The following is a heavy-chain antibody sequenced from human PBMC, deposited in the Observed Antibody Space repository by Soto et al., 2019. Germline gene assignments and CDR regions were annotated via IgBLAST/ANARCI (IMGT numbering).Heavy chain of an antibody. CDR3: ARAPIQYYYDSSGSSRGMDV. CDR2: IYYSGST. D-gene: IGHD3-22*01. CDR1: GGSISSGDYY. Sequence: SETLSLTCTVSGGSISSGDYYWSWIRRPPGKGLEWIGYIYYSGSTYYNPSLKSRVTISVDTSRNQFSLKLSSVTAADTAVYYCARAPIQYYYDSSGSSRGMDVWGQGTTVTVSS. V-gene: IGHV4-30-4*01. J-gene: IGHJ6*02.